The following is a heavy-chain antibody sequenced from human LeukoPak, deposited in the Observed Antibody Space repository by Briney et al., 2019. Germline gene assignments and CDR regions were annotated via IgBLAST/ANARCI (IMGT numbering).Heavy chain of an antibody. D-gene: IGHD2-2*02. CDR2: ILTTGGA. J-gene: IGHJ3*02. CDR3: ARMCPVRHSVSCYSQPI. Sequence: SETLSLTCTVSGGSISSAAYYWTWIRQAAGKRLEWVGRILTTGGARYNPSLRSRVTVSLDTSKNHFTLNLTSVTAADTAVYYCARMCPVRHSVSCYSQPIWGQGTMVIVSS. CDR1: GGSISSAAYY. V-gene: IGHV4-61*02.